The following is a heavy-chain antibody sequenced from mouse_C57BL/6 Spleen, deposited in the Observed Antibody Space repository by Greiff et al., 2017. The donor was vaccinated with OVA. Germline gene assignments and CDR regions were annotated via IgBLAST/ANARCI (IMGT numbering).Heavy chain of an antibody. Sequence: VQLQQSGPGMVKPSQSLSLTCTVTGYSITSGYDWHWIRHFPGNKLEWMGYISYSGSTNYNPSLKSRISITHDTSKNHFFLKLNSVTTEDTATYYCARDWDEGWYFDVWGTGTTVTVSS. D-gene: IGHD4-1*01. J-gene: IGHJ1*03. CDR2: ISYSGST. CDR3: ARDWDEGWYFDV. CDR1: GYSITSGYD. V-gene: IGHV3-1*01.